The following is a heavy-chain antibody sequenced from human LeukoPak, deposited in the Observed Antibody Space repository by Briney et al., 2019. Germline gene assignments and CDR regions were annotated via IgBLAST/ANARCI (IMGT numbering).Heavy chain of an antibody. Sequence: ASVKVSCKASGGTFSSYAISLVRQAPGQGLEWMGGIIPIFGTANYAQKFQGRVTITTDESTSTAYMELSSLRSEDTAVYYCARGPSYDSVWGSYRYDYYYYMDVWRKGPTVTVSS. CDR2: IIPIFGTA. V-gene: IGHV1-69*05. D-gene: IGHD3-16*02. CDR1: GGTFSSYA. CDR3: ARGPSYDSVWGSYRYDYYYYMDV. J-gene: IGHJ6*03.